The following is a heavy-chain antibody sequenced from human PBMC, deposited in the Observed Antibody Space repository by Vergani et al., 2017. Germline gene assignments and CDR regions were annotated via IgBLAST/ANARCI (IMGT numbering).Heavy chain of an antibody. CDR3: ARDRPMVRGASDPYYFDY. V-gene: IGHV4-59*01. CDR1: GGSISSYY. D-gene: IGHD3-10*01. CDR2: IYYSGST. J-gene: IGHJ4*02. Sequence: QVQLQESGPGLVKPSETLSLTCTVPGGSISSYYWSWIRQPPGKGLEWIGYIYYSGSTNYNPSLKSRVTISVDTSKNQFSLKLSSVTAADTAVYYCARDRPMVRGASDPYYFDYWGQGTLVIVSS.